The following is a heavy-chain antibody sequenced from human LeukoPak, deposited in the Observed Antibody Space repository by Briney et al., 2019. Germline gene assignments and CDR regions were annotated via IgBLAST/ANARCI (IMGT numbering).Heavy chain of an antibody. CDR1: GFTFDNYG. J-gene: IGHJ4*02. Sequence: GGSLRLSCAASGFTFDNYGINWVRQAPGKGLEWVSRIHWNGGRTGYADSVKGRFTISRDNAKNSLYLQMNSLRPEDTALYYCATNGGGDSGYGNFDYWGQGTLVTVSS. CDR3: ATNGGGDSGYGNFDY. D-gene: IGHD5-12*01. V-gene: IGHV3-20*04. CDR2: IHWNGGRT.